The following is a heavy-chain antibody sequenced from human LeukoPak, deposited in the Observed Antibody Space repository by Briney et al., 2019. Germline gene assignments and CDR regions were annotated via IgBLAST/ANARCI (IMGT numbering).Heavy chain of an antibody. Sequence: PSETLSLTCTVSGGSISTNNYYWGWIRQPPGKGLEYIGNIFYSGTSYYNPSLKSRLTMSVDTSKNQFSLKLGSVTAADTAVYYCARGCLSTVRRNRIAVAGMGPRHFDYWGQGTLVTVSS. CDR1: GGSISTNNYY. D-gene: IGHD6-19*01. CDR3: ARGCLSTVRRNRIAVAGMGPRHFDY. CDR2: IFYSGTS. J-gene: IGHJ4*02. V-gene: IGHV4-39*01.